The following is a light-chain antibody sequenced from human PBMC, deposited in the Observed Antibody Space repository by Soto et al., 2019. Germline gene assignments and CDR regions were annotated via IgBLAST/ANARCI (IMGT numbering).Light chain of an antibody. J-gene: IGKJ2*01. CDR1: QGISHY. Sequence: DIQMPQSPSSLSASVGDRVTITCRASQGISHYLAWYQQKPGKVPKLLIYAASRLQSGVPSRFSARGSGTDFTLTISSLKPEDVATYYYQKYNSAPHTCGQGTKLEIK. CDR2: AAS. CDR3: QKYNSAPHT. V-gene: IGKV1-27*01.